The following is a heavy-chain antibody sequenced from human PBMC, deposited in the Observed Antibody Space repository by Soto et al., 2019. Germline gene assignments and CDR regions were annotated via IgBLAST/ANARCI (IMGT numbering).Heavy chain of an antibody. Sequence: VQLLQSGPGLVKPSGTLSLTCAVSGGSVSSTNWWSWVRQSPGKGLEWIGDIYHIGSTNYNPSLRGRGIRSVAKSKTQSSRTLKYVTAADTAVYYCATLAPRIAVTVLPIPTWGEGTLVTVSS. CDR1: GGSVSSTNW. V-gene: IGHV4-4*02. J-gene: IGHJ5*02. D-gene: IGHD6-19*01. CDR2: IYHIGST. CDR3: ATLAPRIAVTVLPIPT.